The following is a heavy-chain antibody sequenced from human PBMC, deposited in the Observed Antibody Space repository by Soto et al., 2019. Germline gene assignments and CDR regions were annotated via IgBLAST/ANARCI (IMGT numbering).Heavy chain of an antibody. CDR3: ARKSSSPLERYFDWLFEYYYYYMDV. CDR2: MNPNSGNT. D-gene: IGHD3-9*01. J-gene: IGHJ6*03. V-gene: IGHV1-8*02. Sequence: VASVKVSCKASGYTFTSYGISWVRQAPGQGLEWMGWMNPNSGNTGYAQKFQGRVTMTRNTSISTAYMELSSLRSEDTAVYYCARKSSSPLERYFDWLFEYYYYYMDVWGKGTTVTVSS. CDR1: GYTFTSYG.